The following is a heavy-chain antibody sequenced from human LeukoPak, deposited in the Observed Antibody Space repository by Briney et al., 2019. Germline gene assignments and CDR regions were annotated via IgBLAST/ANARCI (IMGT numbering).Heavy chain of an antibody. D-gene: IGHD2-2*01. Sequence: PSETLSLTCAVYGGSFSGYYWSWIRQPPGKGLEWIGEINHSGSTNYNPSLKSRVTISVDTSKNQFSLKLSSVTAADTAVYYCASRWAFCSSTSCESYYYYYGMDVWGQGTTVTVSS. CDR2: INHSGST. J-gene: IGHJ6*02. CDR3: ASRWAFCSSTSCESYYYYYGMDV. CDR1: GGSFSGYY. V-gene: IGHV4-34*01.